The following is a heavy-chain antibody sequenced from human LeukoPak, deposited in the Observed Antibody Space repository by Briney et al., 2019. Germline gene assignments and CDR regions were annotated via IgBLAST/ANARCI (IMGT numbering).Heavy chain of an antibody. CDR2: ISSSGDT. Sequence: GGSLRLSCAASGFTVSSNYMSWVRQAPGKGLEWVSAISSSGDTYYAGSVRGRFTISRDNAKNSLYLQMNSLRAEDTAVYYCARSEPQQLVLHWGQGTLVTVSS. CDR1: GFTVSSNY. V-gene: IGHV3-53*01. D-gene: IGHD6-13*01. J-gene: IGHJ4*02. CDR3: ARSEPQQLVLH.